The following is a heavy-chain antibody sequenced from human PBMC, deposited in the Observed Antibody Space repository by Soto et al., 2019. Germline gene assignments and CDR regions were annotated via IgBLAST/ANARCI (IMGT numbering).Heavy chain of an antibody. D-gene: IGHD2-15*01. CDR3: ARGEVVAATWFDP. Sequence: SETLSLTCTVSGGSISSYYWSWIRQPPGKGLEWIGYIYYSGSTNYNPSLKSRVTISVDASKNQFSLKLSSVTAADTAVYYCARGEVVAATWFDPWGQGTLVTVSS. V-gene: IGHV4-59*01. CDR1: GGSISSYY. J-gene: IGHJ5*02. CDR2: IYYSGST.